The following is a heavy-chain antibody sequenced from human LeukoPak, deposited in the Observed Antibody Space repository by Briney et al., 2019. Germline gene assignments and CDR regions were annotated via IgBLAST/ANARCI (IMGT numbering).Heavy chain of an antibody. CDR2: PSKSGNT. CDR1: VATSALISTS. V-gene: IGHV4-61*01. Sequence: SETLSLTSAVSLVATSALISTSVALPPGKGLEWIGYPSKSGNTNYSPSLKSRVTIFGDTSKNHFFLKLSSVTAEDSAVYYRASAAHVNSFYAFDILFQGRLVTVSS. D-gene: IGHD5-18*01. CDR3: ASAAHVNSFYAFDI. J-gene: IGHJ3*02.